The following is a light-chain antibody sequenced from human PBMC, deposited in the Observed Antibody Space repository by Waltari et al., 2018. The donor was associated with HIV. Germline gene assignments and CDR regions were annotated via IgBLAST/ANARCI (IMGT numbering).Light chain of an antibody. J-gene: IGLJ3*02. CDR1: SSDVGGYNY. Sequence: QSALTQPASVSGSPGQSIIISCTGTSSDVGGYNYVSWYQQHPGKAPNPIIFDVGNRPSGVSNRFSGSKSGNTASLTISGLQTEDEADYYCNSYTSTTTRWLFGGGTRLTVL. CDR3: NSYTSTTTRWL. CDR2: DVG. V-gene: IGLV2-14*03.